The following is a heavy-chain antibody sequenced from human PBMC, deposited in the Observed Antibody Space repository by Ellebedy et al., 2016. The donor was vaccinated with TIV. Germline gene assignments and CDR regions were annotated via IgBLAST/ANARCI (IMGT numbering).Heavy chain of an antibody. CDR2: INDSGTT. J-gene: IGHJ6*03. CDR1: VESFSGFY. V-gene: IGHV4-34*10. CDR3: VRDYRLLSGHYYYYMDV. D-gene: IGHD2-2*01. Sequence: SETLSLXXAVYVESFSGFYWNWIRQPPGNGLEWIGEINDSGTTKYNPSLKSRVTMLVDTSKNQVYLKLRSVTAADTAVYYCVRDYRLLSGHYYYYMDVWGKGTTVTVSS.